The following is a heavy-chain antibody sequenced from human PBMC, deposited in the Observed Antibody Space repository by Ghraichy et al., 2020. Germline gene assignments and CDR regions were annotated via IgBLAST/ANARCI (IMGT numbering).Heavy chain of an antibody. D-gene: IGHD3-22*01. CDR1: GGSISSSSYY. Sequence: SETLSLTCTVSGGSISSSSYYWGWIRQPPGKGLEWIGSIYYSGSTYYNPSLKSRVTISVDTSKNQFSLKLSSVTAADTAVYYCARHLPYYDSSGRTLDAFDIWGQGTMVTVSS. CDR3: ARHLPYYDSSGRTLDAFDI. V-gene: IGHV4-39*01. CDR2: IYYSGST. J-gene: IGHJ3*02.